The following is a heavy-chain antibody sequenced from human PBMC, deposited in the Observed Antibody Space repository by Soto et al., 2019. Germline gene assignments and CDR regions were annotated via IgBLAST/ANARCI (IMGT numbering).Heavy chain of an antibody. Sequence: QLQLQESGPGLVKPSETLSLTCTVSGGSISSSSYYWGWIRQPPGKGLEWIGSIYYSGSTYYNPSLKSRVTISVDPSKNQFSLKLSSVTAADTAVYYCARLTSGPRGEYYFDYWGQGTLVTVSS. D-gene: IGHD3-10*01. CDR1: GGSISSSSYY. CDR3: ARLTSGPRGEYYFDY. CDR2: IYYSGST. J-gene: IGHJ4*02. V-gene: IGHV4-39*01.